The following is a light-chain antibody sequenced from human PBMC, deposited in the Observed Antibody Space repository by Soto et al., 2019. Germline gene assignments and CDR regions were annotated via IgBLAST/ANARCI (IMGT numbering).Light chain of an antibody. CDR1: SSNIGAGYD. CDR3: HSYDSSLSGVV. Sequence: QSVLTQPPSVSGAPGQRVTISCTGTSSNIGAGYDVHWYQQLPGTAPKLLIYGNNNRPSGVPGRFFGSKSGTSASLAISGLQAEDEADYYCHSYDSSLSGVVFGGGTKLTVL. V-gene: IGLV1-40*01. J-gene: IGLJ2*01. CDR2: GNN.